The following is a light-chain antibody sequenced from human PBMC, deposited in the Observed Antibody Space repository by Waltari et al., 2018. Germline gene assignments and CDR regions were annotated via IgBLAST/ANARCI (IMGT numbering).Light chain of an antibody. Sequence: SSELTQDPAVSVALGQTVRITCLGDSLRTYSADWYQQRPGQAPILVLFSTDDRPSGIPDRFSGSSSRDTASLTITGTQAEDEADYYCASRDPTANAVVFGGGTKLTVL. J-gene: IGLJ2*01. CDR2: STD. CDR1: SLRTYS. V-gene: IGLV3-19*01. CDR3: ASRDPTANAVV.